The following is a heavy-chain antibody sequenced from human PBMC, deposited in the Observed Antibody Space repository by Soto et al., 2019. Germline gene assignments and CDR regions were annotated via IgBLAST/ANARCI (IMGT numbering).Heavy chain of an antibody. CDR1: GFTFSIYW. Sequence: EVQLVESGGGLVQPGGSLRLSCAASGFTFSIYWMHWVRQAPGKGPVWVSRIDNAGSSARYADSVKGRFTISRDNAKNTVYLQMNSLRAEDTAVYECTRVGGSGSGMDVWGQGTTVTVSS. CDR2: IDNAGSSA. D-gene: IGHD3-10*01. J-gene: IGHJ6*02. V-gene: IGHV3-74*01. CDR3: TRVGGSGSGMDV.